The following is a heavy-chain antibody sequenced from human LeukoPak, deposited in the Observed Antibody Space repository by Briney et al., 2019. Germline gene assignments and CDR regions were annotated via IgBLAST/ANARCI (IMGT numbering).Heavy chain of an antibody. CDR1: GYTFTSYG. CDR3: ARALYQYCSSTSCPTAFDY. CDR2: ISAYNGNT. V-gene: IGHV1-18*04. Sequence: SVKVSWKASGYTFTSYGISWVRQAPGQGLEWMGWISAYNGNTNYAQKLQGRVTMTTDTSTSTAYMELRSLRSDDTAVYYCARALYQYCSSTSCPTAFDYWGQGTLVTVSS. J-gene: IGHJ4*02. D-gene: IGHD2-2*01.